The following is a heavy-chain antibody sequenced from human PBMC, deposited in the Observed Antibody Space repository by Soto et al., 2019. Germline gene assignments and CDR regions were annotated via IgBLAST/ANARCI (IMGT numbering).Heavy chain of an antibody. CDR3: ARDPGRPGTHWYFDL. CDR1: GYTFTGYY. J-gene: IGHJ2*01. D-gene: IGHD1-1*01. CDR2: INPKSGDA. Sequence: QGQLVQSGAEVKKPGASVKVSCKTSGYTFTGYYMHWVRRAPGQGLEWMGWINPKSGDAKYAQKFQGWVTMTRDTSISTAYMELNRLTSDDTAVYYCARDPGRPGTHWYFDLWGRGTLVIVSS. V-gene: IGHV1-2*04.